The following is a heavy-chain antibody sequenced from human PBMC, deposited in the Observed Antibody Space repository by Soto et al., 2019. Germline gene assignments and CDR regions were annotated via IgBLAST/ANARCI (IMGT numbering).Heavy chain of an antibody. D-gene: IGHD1-20*01. V-gene: IGHV1-18*01. J-gene: IGHJ3*02. CDR3: ARDGISGAEPFEI. CDR2: ISAYNCNL. CDR1: GYTFINYG. Sequence: QVQLVQSGAEVKMPGASVKVSCKASGYTFINYGISWVRQAPGQGLEWMGWISAYNCNLNYAQKIQGRVTMTTDASTTTAYMELRSLRSDDTAVYYCARDGISGAEPFEIWGQGTMVTVSS.